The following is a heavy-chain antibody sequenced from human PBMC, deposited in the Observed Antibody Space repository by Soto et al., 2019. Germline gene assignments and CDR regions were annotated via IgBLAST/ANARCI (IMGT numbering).Heavy chain of an antibody. V-gene: IGHV1-46*01. J-gene: IGHJ6*02. CDR1: GYTFTTYY. Sequence: QVQLLQSGAEVKKTGASVKLSCKASGYTFTTYYMHWVRQAPEQGLEWMGIINPYDGTTTYGQKFQGRVTMTRDTAAITVHMELSSLRSEDTAVYYCARALSSGYFQGGVDVWGQGTTVTVSS. CDR3: ARALSSGYFQGGVDV. CDR2: INPYDGTT. D-gene: IGHD3-22*01.